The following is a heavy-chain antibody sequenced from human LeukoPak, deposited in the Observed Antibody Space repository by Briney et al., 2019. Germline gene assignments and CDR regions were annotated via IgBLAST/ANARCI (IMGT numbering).Heavy chain of an antibody. D-gene: IGHD6-13*01. CDR1: GFTFSSYS. J-gene: IGHJ3*02. CDR2: ISSSSSTI. V-gene: IGHV3-48*04. CDR3: ARGMASSSWLDAFDI. Sequence: PGGSLRLSCAASGFTFSSYSMNWVRQAPGKGLEWVSYISSSSSTIYYADSVKGRFTISRDNAKNSLYLQMNSLRAEDTAVYYCARGMASSSWLDAFDIWGQGTMVTVSS.